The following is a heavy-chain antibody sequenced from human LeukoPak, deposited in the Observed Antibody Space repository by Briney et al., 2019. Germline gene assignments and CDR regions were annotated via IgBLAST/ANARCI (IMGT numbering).Heavy chain of an antibody. Sequence: SETLSLTCAVYGGSSSGYYWSWIRQPPGKGLEWIGEINHSGSTNYNPSPKSRVTISVDTSKNQFSLKLSSVTAADTAVYYCARKTYYYDSSGYYPYYYYYYMDVWGKGTTVTVSS. D-gene: IGHD3-22*01. J-gene: IGHJ6*03. V-gene: IGHV4-34*01. CDR3: ARKTYYYDSSGYYPYYYYYYMDV. CDR2: INHSGST. CDR1: GGSSSGYY.